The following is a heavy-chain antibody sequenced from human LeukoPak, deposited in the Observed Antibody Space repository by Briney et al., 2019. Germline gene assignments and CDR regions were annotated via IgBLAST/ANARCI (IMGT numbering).Heavy chain of an antibody. CDR3: ARATYYDFWSGKKEIDY. CDR1: GFTFSSYW. V-gene: IGHV3-7*04. J-gene: IGHJ4*02. Sequence: GGSLRLSCAASGFTFSSYWMSWVRQAPGKGLEWVANIKQDGSEKYYVDSVKGRFTISRDNAKNSLYLQMNSLRAEDTAVYYCARATYYDFWSGKKEIDYWGQGTLVTVSS. CDR2: IKQDGSEK. D-gene: IGHD3-3*01.